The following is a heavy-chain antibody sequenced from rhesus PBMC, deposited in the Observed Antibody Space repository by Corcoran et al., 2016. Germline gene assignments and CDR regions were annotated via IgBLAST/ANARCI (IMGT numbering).Heavy chain of an antibody. CDR3: ARASSGWSDDAFGF. D-gene: IGHD6S26*01. V-gene: IGHV1-198*02. Sequence: QVQLVQSGAEVTKPGASVKVSCKASGFTFGSYAIKWVRQAPGQGLEWMGVVIPLVGITNYAENFQGRVTITADTSTSAAYMELSSLRAESTAVYYCARASSGWSDDAFGFWGQGLRVTVS. CDR2: VIPLVGIT. CDR1: GFTFGSYA. J-gene: IGHJ3*01.